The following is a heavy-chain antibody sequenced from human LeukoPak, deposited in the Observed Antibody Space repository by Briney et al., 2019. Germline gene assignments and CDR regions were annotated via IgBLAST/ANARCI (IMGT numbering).Heavy chain of an antibody. D-gene: IGHD6-19*01. CDR3: ARRVGWSSAPTYYYYYYYMDV. Sequence: SETLSLTCAVYGGSFSGYYWSWIRQPPGKGLEWIGEINHSGSTNYNPSLKSRVTISVDTSKNQFSLKLSSVTAADTAVYYCARRVGWSSAPTYYYYYYYMDVWGKGTTVTISS. CDR1: GGSFSGYY. V-gene: IGHV4-34*01. J-gene: IGHJ6*03. CDR2: INHSGST.